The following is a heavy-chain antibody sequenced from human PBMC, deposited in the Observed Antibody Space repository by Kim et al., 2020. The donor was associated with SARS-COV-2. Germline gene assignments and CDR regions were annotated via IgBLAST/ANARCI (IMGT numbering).Heavy chain of an antibody. J-gene: IGHJ4*02. Sequence: SLKSRVTISVATSKNQFSLKLSSVTAADTAVYYCATGITIFGVVRGPFDYWGQGTLVTVSS. V-gene: IGHV4-31*02. D-gene: IGHD3-3*01. CDR3: ATGITIFGVVRGPFDY.